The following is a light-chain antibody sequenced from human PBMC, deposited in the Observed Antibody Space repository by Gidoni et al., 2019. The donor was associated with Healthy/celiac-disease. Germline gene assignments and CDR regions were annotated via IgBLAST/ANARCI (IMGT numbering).Light chain of an antibody. CDR3: QQYYSTPRT. CDR2: WAY. V-gene: IGKV4-1*01. CDR1: QSVLYSSNNKNY. J-gene: IGKJ2*01. Sequence: DIVMTQSPASLAVSLGERATINCKSSQSVLYSSNNKNYLAWYQQKPGQPPKLLIYWAYTRESGVPDRFSGSGSGTDFTLTISSLQAEDVAVYYCQQYYSTPRTFGQGTKLEIK.